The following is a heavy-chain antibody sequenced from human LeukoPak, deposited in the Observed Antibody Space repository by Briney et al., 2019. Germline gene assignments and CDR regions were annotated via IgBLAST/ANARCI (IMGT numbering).Heavy chain of an antibody. V-gene: IGHV3-23*01. CDR2: IDSDLARI. Sequence: GGSQRLSCAAFGFTFSEYAMTWVRHAPGRGREWGAGIDSDLARIHFAHSMKGRFTIYRDNSKNTLYLQMNDLRVEDTALYCCVKGTTTWIKTEADWGQGTLVTVSS. D-gene: IGHD1-1*01. CDR1: GFTFSEYA. CDR3: VKGTTTWIKTEAD. J-gene: IGHJ4*02.